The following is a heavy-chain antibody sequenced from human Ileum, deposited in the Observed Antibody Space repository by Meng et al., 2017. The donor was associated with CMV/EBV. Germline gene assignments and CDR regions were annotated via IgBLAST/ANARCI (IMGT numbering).Heavy chain of an antibody. CDR2: ISGSGGST. Sequence: LRLSCAASGFTVSSYAMSWVRQAPGKGLEWVSSISGSGGSTYYADSVKGRFTISRDNSKNTLYLQMNSLRAEDTAVYYCAKASDYFDYWGQGTLVTVSS. CDR3: AKASDYFDY. V-gene: IGHV3-23*01. J-gene: IGHJ4*02. CDR1: GFTVSSYA.